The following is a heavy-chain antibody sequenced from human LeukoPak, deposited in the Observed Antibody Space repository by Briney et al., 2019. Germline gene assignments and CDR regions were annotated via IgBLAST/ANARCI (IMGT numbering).Heavy chain of an antibody. CDR3: ARRWNYGRNYYIDV. D-gene: IGHD1-7*01. V-gene: IGHV4-34*01. Sequence: SETLSLTCAVYGGSFSNYYWNWIRQTPGKGLEWLGEINDRGRANYNPSLMSRVTVSVDTSKNQFSLRLTSVTATDTAIYCCARRWNYGRNYYIDVWGKGATVSVSS. J-gene: IGHJ6*03. CDR1: GGSFSNYY. CDR2: INDRGRA.